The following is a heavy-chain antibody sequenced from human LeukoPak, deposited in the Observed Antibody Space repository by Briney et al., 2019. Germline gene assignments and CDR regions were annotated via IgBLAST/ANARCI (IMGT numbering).Heavy chain of an antibody. CDR1: GGSFSGYY. D-gene: IGHD6-13*01. Sequence: SETLSLTCAVYGGSFSGYYWSWIRQPPGKGLEWIGEINHSGSTNYNPSLKSRVTISVDTSKNQFSLKLSSVTAADTAVYYCARDRIAAAGRDFDYWGQGTLVTVSS. J-gene: IGHJ4*02. V-gene: IGHV4-34*01. CDR3: ARDRIAAAGRDFDY. CDR2: INHSGST.